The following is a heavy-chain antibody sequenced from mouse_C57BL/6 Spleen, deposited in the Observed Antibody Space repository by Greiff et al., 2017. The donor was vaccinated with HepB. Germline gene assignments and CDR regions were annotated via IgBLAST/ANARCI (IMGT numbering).Heavy chain of an antibody. V-gene: IGHV1-26*01. J-gene: IGHJ3*01. CDR2: IDPNNGGT. Sequence: VQLQQSGPELVKPGASVKISCKASGYTFTDYYMNWVKQSHGKSLEWIGDIDPNNGGTSYNQKFKGKATLTVDKSSSTAYMELRSLTSEDSAVYYCARDDYDGDWFAYWGQGTLVTVSA. D-gene: IGHD2-4*01. CDR3: ARDDYDGDWFAY. CDR1: GYTFTDYY.